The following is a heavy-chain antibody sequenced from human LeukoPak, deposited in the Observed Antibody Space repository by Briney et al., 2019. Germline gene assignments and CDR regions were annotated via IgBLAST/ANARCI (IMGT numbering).Heavy chain of an antibody. Sequence: VGSLRLSCAASGLTFSKYWMHWVRQAPGTGLVWVSRISPDGSSTNYADSVKGRFTISRDNAKNTLYLQMNSLRAEDTAVYYCRVWFGESKFDFWGQGTLVTVSS. CDR2: ISPDGSST. CDR3: RVWFGESKFDF. D-gene: IGHD3-10*01. V-gene: IGHV3-74*01. J-gene: IGHJ4*02. CDR1: GLTFSKYW.